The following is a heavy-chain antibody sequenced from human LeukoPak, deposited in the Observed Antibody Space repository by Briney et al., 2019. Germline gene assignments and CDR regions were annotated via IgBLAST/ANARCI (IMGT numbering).Heavy chain of an antibody. CDR1: GFTFSGYW. J-gene: IGHJ4*02. D-gene: IGHD5-24*01. Sequence: GGSLRLSCAASGFTFSGYWMHWVRQAPGKGLEWVSAISVSGASTYYADSVKGRFTISRDNANNRLFLQMNSLRAEDTALYYCAKATITTRELDYWGQGTLVTVSS. CDR3: AKATITTRELDY. CDR2: ISVSGAST. V-gene: IGHV3-23*01.